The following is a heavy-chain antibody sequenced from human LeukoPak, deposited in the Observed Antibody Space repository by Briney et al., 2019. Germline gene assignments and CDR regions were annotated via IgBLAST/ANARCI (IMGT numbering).Heavy chain of an antibody. CDR3: AKDMAEMATIGCDY. CDR1: GFTFDDYA. CDR2: ISWNSGSI. D-gene: IGHD5-24*01. J-gene: IGHJ4*02. V-gene: IGHV3-9*01. Sequence: GRSLRLSCAASGFTFDDYAMHWARHAPGKGPEWVSGISWNSGSIGYADSVKGRFTISRDNAKNSLYLQMNSLRAEDTALYYCAKDMAEMATIGCDYWGQGTLVTVSS.